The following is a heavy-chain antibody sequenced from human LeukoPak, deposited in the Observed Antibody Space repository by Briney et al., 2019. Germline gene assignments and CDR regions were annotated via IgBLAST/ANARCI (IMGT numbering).Heavy chain of an antibody. D-gene: IGHD6-19*01. CDR2: IYTSGST. J-gene: IGHJ4*02. CDR1: GDSISSYY. Sequence: SETLSLTYTVSGDSISSYYWSWIRQPAGKGLEWIGRIYTSGSTNYNPSLKSRVTMSVDTSKNQFALKLSSVTAADTAVYYCARQVDGSGPQYYFHYWGQGTLVTVSS. V-gene: IGHV4-4*07. CDR3: ARQVDGSGPQYYFHY.